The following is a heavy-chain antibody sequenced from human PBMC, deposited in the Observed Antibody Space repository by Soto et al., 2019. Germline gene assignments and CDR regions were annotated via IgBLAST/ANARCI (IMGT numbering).Heavy chain of an antibody. Sequence: GGSLRLSCAASGFTFSSYAMSWVRQAPGKGLEWVSLISDDGGTTYYADSVKGRFTISRDNSKNTLYLQMNSLRAEDTAVYYCAKDWGMVRGIGFYYYYGMDVWGQGTTVTVSS. D-gene: IGHD3-10*01. CDR2: ISDDGGTT. J-gene: IGHJ6*02. CDR1: GFTFSSYA. V-gene: IGHV3-23*01. CDR3: AKDWGMVRGIGFYYYYGMDV.